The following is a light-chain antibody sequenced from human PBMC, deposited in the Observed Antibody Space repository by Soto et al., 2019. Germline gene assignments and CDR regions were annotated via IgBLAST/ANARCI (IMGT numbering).Light chain of an antibody. V-gene: IGLV2-14*01. J-gene: IGLJ1*01. CDR3: SSYSTSRTLV. CDR1: SSDIGGSYY. Sequence: QLVLTQPASESGSPGQSITISCTGTSSDIGGSYYVSWYQQHTGKAPKLMIYEVSNRPSGVSNRFSGSKSGNTASLTISGLQAEDEADYYCSSYSTSRTLVFGTGTKLTVL. CDR2: EVS.